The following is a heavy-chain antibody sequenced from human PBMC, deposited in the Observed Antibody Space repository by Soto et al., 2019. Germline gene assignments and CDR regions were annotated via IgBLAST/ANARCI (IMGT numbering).Heavy chain of an antibody. V-gene: IGHV3-30-3*01. CDR1: GFTFSSYA. CDR2: ISYDGSNK. J-gene: IGHJ5*02. D-gene: IGHD6-13*01. Sequence: QVQLVESGGGVVQPGRSLRLSCAASGFTFSSYAMHWVRQAPGKGLEWAAVISYDGSNKYYADSVKGRFTISRDNSKNTLYLQMNSLRAEDTAVYYCARAPGIAAAVSWFDPWGQGTLVTVSS. CDR3: ARAPGIAAAVSWFDP.